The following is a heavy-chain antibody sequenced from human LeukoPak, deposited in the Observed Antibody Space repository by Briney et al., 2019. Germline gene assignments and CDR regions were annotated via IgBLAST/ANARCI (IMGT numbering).Heavy chain of an antibody. V-gene: IGHV4-4*07. Sequence: SETLSLTCAVSGGSISSYCWSWIRQPAGKGLEWIGRIYTSGSTNYTPSLKSRVTMSVVTSKNQFSLKLSSVTAADTAVYYCARSVAKKDTLGPGSAFDIWGQGIMVTVSS. CDR3: ARSVAKKDTLGPGSAFDI. D-gene: IGHD2-15*01. CDR2: IYTSGST. CDR1: GGSISSYC. J-gene: IGHJ3*02.